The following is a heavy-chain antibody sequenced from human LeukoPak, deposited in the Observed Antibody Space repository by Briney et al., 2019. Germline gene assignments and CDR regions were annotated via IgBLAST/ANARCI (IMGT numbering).Heavy chain of an antibody. Sequence: GASVKVSCKASGGTFSSYAISWVRQAPGQGLEWMGGIIPIFGTANYAQKFQGRVTITTDESTSTAYMELSSLRCEDTAVYYCARDNYAGANWFDPWGQGTLVTVSS. CDR3: ARDNYAGANWFDP. V-gene: IGHV1-69*05. D-gene: IGHD1-7*01. CDR2: IIPIFGTA. CDR1: GGTFSSYA. J-gene: IGHJ5*02.